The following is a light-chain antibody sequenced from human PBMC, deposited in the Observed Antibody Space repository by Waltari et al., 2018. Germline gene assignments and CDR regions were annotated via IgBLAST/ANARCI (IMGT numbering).Light chain of an antibody. CDR3: MFWPNNVWV. Sequence: QHVLTQPPSSSASPGDSARLPCPLPSDLNVCAFLISWYQQKPGSPPRFPLDYKSDQETAQGSGVPGRFSGSKDASANAGILLISGLQSEDEADYYCMFWPNNVWVFGGGTKLTVL. CDR1: SDLNVCAFL. J-gene: IGLJ3*02. CDR2: YKSDQET. V-gene: IGLV5-37*01.